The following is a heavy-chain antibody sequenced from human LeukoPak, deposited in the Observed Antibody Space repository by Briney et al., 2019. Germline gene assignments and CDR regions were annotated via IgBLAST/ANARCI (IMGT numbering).Heavy chain of an antibody. V-gene: IGHV3-11*04. CDR1: GFTFSDYF. J-gene: IGHJ4*02. Sequence: GGSLRLSCVASGFTFSDYFMSWIRQAPGKGLEWLSFINSAGDNIYYADSVKGRFTISRDNAKKTLYLEMNSLRMEGTAIYYCATSRVFDHWGQGTLVTVSS. CDR2: INSAGDNI. CDR3: ATSRVFDH.